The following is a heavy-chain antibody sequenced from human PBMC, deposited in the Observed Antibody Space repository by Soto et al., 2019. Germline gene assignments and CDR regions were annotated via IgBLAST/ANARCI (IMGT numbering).Heavy chain of an antibody. CDR3: AKQPGSSGFYYGSDY. CDR1: GGSISSSSFY. CDR2: IYYSGST. J-gene: IGHJ4*01. D-gene: IGHD3-22*01. Sequence: PSETLSLTCTVSGGSISSSSFYWGWIRQPPGKGLEWIASIYYSGSTYYNPSLTSHVTISVDTSTNQFTLKLSSVTAADTSVYYSAKQPGSSGFYYGSDYWGHGTLVTVSS. V-gene: IGHV4-39*01.